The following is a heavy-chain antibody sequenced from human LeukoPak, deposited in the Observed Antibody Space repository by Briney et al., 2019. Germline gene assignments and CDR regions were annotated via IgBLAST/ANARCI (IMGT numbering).Heavy chain of an antibody. D-gene: IGHD2-21*01. CDR2: ISPIFGTA. CDR3: ARDLATVVVIAMGY. J-gene: IGHJ4*02. Sequence: SVKVSCKASGGTFSSYAISWVRQAPGQGLEWMGGISPIFGTANYAQKFQGRVTITADESTSTAYMELSSLRSEDTAVYYCARDLATVVVIAMGYWGQGTLVTVSS. CDR1: GGTFSSYA. V-gene: IGHV1-69*13.